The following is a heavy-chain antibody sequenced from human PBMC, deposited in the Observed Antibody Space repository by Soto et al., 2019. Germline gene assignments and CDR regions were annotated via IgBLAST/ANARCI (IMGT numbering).Heavy chain of an antibody. J-gene: IGHJ6*02. Sequence: GASVKVSCKASGYTFTGYYMHWVRQAPGQGLEWMGWINPNSGGTNYAQKFQGWVTMTRDTSISTAYMELSRLRSDDTAVYYCAREESPRGSGNFSYYYYYGMDVWGQGTTVTVSS. CDR2: INPNSGGT. CDR1: GYTFTGYY. CDR3: AREESPRGSGNFSYYYYYGMDV. D-gene: IGHD3-16*01. V-gene: IGHV1-2*04.